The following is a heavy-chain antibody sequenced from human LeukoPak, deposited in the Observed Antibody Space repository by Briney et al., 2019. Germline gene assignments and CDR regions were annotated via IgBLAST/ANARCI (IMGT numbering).Heavy chain of an antibody. CDR3: ARVPVVQQLVDAFDI. J-gene: IGHJ3*02. V-gene: IGHV1-46*01. CDR2: INPSGGST. Sequence: GASVKVSCKASGYTFTSYYMHWVRQAPGQGLEWMGIINPSGGSTSYAQKFQGRVTMTRDTSTSTVYMELSSLRSEDTAVYYCARVPVVQQLVDAFDIWGQGTMVTVSS. D-gene: IGHD6-6*01. CDR1: GYTFTSYY.